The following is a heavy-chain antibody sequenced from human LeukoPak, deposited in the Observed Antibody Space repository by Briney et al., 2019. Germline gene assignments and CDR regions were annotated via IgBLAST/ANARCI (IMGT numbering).Heavy chain of an antibody. CDR2: IYTSGST. J-gene: IGHJ4*02. D-gene: IGHD1-26*01. Sequence: SETLSLTCAVYGGSFSSYYWSWIRQPAGKGLEWIGRIYTSGSTNYNPSLKSRVTMSVDTSKNQFSLKLSSVTAADTAVYYCARDRDDSGVFDYWGQGTLVTVSS. CDR3: ARDRDDSGVFDY. V-gene: IGHV4-4*07. CDR1: GGSFSSYY.